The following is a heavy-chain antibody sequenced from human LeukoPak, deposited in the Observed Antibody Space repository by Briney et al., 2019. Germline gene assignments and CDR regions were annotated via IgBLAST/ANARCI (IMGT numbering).Heavy chain of an antibody. CDR1: GGSISRYY. CDR3: ARDDYSRSYNWFDP. CDR2: TYYSGTT. D-gene: IGHD3-16*01. J-gene: IGHJ5*02. Sequence: SETLSLNCTVSGGSISRYYWSWIRQPPGKGLEWIGYTYYSGTTNYNPSLKGRVTISVDTSKNQFSLKLTSVTAADTAVYYCARDDYSRSYNWFDPWGQGTLVTVSS. V-gene: IGHV4-59*01.